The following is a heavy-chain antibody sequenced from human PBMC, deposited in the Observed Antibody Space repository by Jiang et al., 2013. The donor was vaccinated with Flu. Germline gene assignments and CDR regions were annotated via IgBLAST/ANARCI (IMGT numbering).Heavy chain of an antibody. D-gene: IGHD6-13*01. J-gene: IGHJ4*02. V-gene: IGHV3-23*01. CDR2: GSGGST. Sequence: GSGGSTYYAGLPVKGRFTISRDNSKNTLYLQMNSLRAEDTAVYYCAKDDAAAGVFDYWGQGTLVTVSS. CDR3: AKDDAAAGVFDY.